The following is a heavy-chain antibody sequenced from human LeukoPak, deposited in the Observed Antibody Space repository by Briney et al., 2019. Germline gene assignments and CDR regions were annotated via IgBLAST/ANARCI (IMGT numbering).Heavy chain of an antibody. V-gene: IGHV3-23*01. J-gene: IGHJ5*02. CDR1: GFTFSDYY. D-gene: IGHD5-18*01. CDR3: VRGYSYGWFDP. CDR2: ISGSGGST. Sequence: GGSLRLSCAASGFTFSDYYMSWIRQAPGKGLEWVSTISGSGGSTYYADSVKGRFTISRDNSKNTLYLQMNSLRAEDTAVYYCVRGYSYGWFDPWGQGTLVTVSS.